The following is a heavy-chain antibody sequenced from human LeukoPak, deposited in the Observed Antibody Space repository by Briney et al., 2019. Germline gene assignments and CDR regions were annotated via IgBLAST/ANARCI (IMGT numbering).Heavy chain of an antibody. D-gene: IGHD3-16*01. CDR2: IKHDGSEK. CDR1: GFTFNNYW. CDR3: ARGGGLDV. V-gene: IGHV3-7*03. J-gene: IGHJ6*02. Sequence: PGGSLRLSCAVSGFTFNNYWMSWVHQAPGKGLEWVANIKHDGSEKYYVDSVKGRFTISRDNAKNSLYLQMSNLRAEDTAVYFCARGGGLDVWGQGATVTVSS.